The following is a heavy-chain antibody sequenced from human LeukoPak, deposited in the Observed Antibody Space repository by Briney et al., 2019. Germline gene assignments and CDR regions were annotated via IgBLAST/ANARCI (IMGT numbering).Heavy chain of an antibody. V-gene: IGHV4-39*01. Sequence: SETLSLTCTVSGGSISSSSYYWGWIRQPPGKGLEWIGSIYYSGSTYYNPSLKSRVTISVDTSKNQFSLKLSSVTAADTAVYYCARHYGYSSSYLTGPWGQGTLVTVSS. CDR1: GGSISSSSYY. CDR3: ARHYGYSSSYLTGP. D-gene: IGHD6-13*01. CDR2: IYYSGST. J-gene: IGHJ5*02.